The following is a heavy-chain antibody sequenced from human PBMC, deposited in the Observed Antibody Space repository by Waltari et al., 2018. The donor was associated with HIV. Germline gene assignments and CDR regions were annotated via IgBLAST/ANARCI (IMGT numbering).Heavy chain of an antibody. CDR2: IYPGDSDT. CDR3: ARHGVVDGNDSYGMDV. Sequence: EFQLVQSGAAVKKSVVSLKISCKGSGYNFDKSYTGWGRQMPGKGLEWMGIIYPGDSDTRYSPSFQGQVTFSADKSITTAYLQWSNLKASDTAMYYCARHGVVDGNDSYGMDVWGQGTTVTVSS. CDR1: GYNFDKSY. V-gene: IGHV5-51*01. J-gene: IGHJ6*02. D-gene: IGHD2-15*01.